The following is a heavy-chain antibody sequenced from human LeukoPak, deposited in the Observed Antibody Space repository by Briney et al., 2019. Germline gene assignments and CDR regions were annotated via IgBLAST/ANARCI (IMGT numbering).Heavy chain of an antibody. CDR3: AKVGGVSSGYRGNFDY. V-gene: IGHV3-23*01. Sequence: GGSLRLSCTVSGFTFGDYAMSWVRRAPGKGLEWVSGISASGGSTYNADSVKDRFTISRDNSKNMLYLQMNSLRAEDTATYYCAKVGGVSSGYRGNFDYWGQGTLVTVSS. CDR1: GFTFGDYA. CDR2: ISASGGST. D-gene: IGHD3-22*01. J-gene: IGHJ4*02.